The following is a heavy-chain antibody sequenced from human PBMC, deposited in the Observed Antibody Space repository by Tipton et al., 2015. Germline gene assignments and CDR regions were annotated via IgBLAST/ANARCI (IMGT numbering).Heavy chain of an antibody. V-gene: IGHV4-59*01. CDR1: GGSITSYY. Sequence: TLSLTCNVSGGSITSYYWSWIRQPPGKGLEWIGYIYYSGSTKYSPSLKSRVTISVDTSKNQFSLKLSSVTAADTAVYYCARSRYTVTPDSWGQGTLVTVSS. J-gene: IGHJ4*02. CDR3: ARSRYTVTPDS. D-gene: IGHD4-17*01. CDR2: IYYSGST.